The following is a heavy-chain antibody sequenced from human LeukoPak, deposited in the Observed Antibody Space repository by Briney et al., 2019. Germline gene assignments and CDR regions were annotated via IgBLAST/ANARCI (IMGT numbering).Heavy chain of an antibody. J-gene: IGHJ4*02. CDR2: IHHSGST. CDR1: GGSISSSHW. D-gene: IGHD1-26*01. V-gene: IGHV4-4*02. Sequence: PSGTLSLTCTVSGGSISSSHWWGWVRQPPGKGLECVGEIHHSGSTNSNPSLKSRVTISVDKSKNQFSLRLNSVTAADTAVYYRAREFVQGSSLPYFDCWGQGTLVTVSS. CDR3: AREFVQGSSLPYFDC.